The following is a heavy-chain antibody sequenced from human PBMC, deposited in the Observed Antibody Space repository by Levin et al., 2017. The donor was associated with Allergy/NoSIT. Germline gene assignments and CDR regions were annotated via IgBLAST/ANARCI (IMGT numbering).Heavy chain of an antibody. J-gene: IGHJ4*02. CDR1: GFTFSSHG. CDR3: AKEGGYSYGYEVDY. V-gene: IGHV3-30*18. Sequence: LSLPCAASGFTFSSHGMHWVRQAPGKGLEWVAIISHDGSNQYYGDSVKGRFTISRDNSKNMLYLQMNSLRPEDTAVYYCAKEGGYSYGYEVDYWGQGTLVTVSS. CDR2: ISHDGSNQ. D-gene: IGHD5-18*01.